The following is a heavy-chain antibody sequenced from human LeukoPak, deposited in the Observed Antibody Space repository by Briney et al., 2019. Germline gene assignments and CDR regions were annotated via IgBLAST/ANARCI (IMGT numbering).Heavy chain of an antibody. CDR1: GGSISSSSYY. CDR3: ARVGGWYYYYMDV. J-gene: IGHJ6*03. D-gene: IGHD6-19*01. CDR2: IYYSGST. Sequence: PSETLSLTCTVSGGSISSSSYYWGWIRQPPGKGLEWIGSIYYSGSTYYNPSLKSRVTISVDTSKNQFSLKLSSVTAADTAVYYCARVGGWYYYYMDVWGKGTTVTVSS. V-gene: IGHV4-39*07.